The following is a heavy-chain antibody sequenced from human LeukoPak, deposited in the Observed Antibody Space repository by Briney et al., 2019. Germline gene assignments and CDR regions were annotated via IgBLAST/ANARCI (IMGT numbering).Heavy chain of an antibody. D-gene: IGHD5-24*01. CDR1: GYTFNNYD. CDR3: VRAMAPLDTFNYQYAMDA. J-gene: IGHJ6*02. V-gene: IGHV1-8*01. Sequence: PGASVKVSCKASGYTFNNYDINWVRQAPGQGLEWMGWMNPNSGNTGYAQKFQGRFTLTRETFISTAYMELSSLRSDDTAVYYCVRAMAPLDTFNYQYAMDACGQGTMVTVSS. CDR2: MNPNSGNT.